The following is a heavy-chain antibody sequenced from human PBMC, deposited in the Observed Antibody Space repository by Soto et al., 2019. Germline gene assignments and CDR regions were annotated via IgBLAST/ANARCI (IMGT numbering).Heavy chain of an antibody. V-gene: IGHV1-46*01. CDR3: VRAPKAAAFDY. D-gene: IGHD2-15*01. Sequence: QVQLVQSGAEVKKPGASVKVSCKASGYTFTSYYMHWVRQAPGQGLEWMGIINPSGGSTSYAQKFQGRVTMTRDTSTSTVYMELSSLRSEDMAVYYCVRAPKAAAFDYWGQGTLVTVSS. CDR1: GYTFTSYY. CDR2: INPSGGST. J-gene: IGHJ4*02.